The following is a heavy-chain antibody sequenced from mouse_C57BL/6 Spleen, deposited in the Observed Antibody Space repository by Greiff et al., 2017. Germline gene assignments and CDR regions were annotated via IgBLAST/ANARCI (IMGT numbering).Heavy chain of an antibody. D-gene: IGHD1-1*01. Sequence: VQLQQSGPELVKPGASVKIPCKASGYTFTDYNMDWVKQSHGKSLEWIGDINPNNGGTIYNQKFKGKATLTVDKSSSTAYMELRSLTSEDTAVYYCARSGHYYGSSSLAYWGQGTLVTVSA. V-gene: IGHV1-18*01. CDR1: GYTFTDYN. CDR3: ARSGHYYGSSSLAY. J-gene: IGHJ3*01. CDR2: INPNNGGT.